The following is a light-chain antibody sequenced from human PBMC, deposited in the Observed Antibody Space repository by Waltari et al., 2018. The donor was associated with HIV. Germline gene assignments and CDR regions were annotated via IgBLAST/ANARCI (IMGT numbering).Light chain of an antibody. CDR3: ATEDDNQNGVL. CDR1: SPNIGSDT. CDR2: SND. Sequence: QRVTISCFGSSPNIGSDTVNWYQQLPGTASKLLIYSNDQRPSGAPDRFSGSKSDTSTSLAISGLQYEDEAYYCCATEDDNQNGVLFGGGTKLTVL. J-gene: IGLJ3*02. V-gene: IGLV1-44*01.